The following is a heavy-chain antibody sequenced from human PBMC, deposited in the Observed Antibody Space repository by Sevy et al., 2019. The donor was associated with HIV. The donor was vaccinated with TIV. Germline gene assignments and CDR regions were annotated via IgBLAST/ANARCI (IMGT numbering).Heavy chain of an antibody. CDR1: GGSISGYY. V-gene: IGHV4-59*01. CDR3: ARGSPDHYFGVDV. Sequence: SETLSLTCTVSGGSISGYYRSWIRPLQGKGLEWIGYHPYSGRTNYNTSLKSRVTISVDTSKNQFSLKLISVTAADTAVYYCARGSPDHYFGVDVWGQGTTVTVSS. CDR2: HPYSGRT. J-gene: IGHJ6*02.